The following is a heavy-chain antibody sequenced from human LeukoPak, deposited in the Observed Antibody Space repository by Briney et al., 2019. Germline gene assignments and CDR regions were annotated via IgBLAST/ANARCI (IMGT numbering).Heavy chain of an antibody. Sequence: PGGSLRLSCAASGFTFSSYAMSWVRQAPGKGLEWVSAISGSGGSTYYADSVKGRFTISRDNSKNTLYLQLNSLRAEDTAVYYCAKAKPPAITMVRGVISYWGQGTLVTVSS. CDR2: ISGSGGST. CDR1: GFTFSSYA. J-gene: IGHJ4*02. V-gene: IGHV3-23*01. CDR3: AKAKPPAITMVRGVISY. D-gene: IGHD3-10*01.